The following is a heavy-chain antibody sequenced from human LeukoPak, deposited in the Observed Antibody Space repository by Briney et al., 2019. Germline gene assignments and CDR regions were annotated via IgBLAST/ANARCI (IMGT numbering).Heavy chain of an antibody. V-gene: IGHV3-7*04. J-gene: IGHJ3*02. Sequence: GGSLRLSCAASGCTFSSYWMSWVRQAPGKGLEWVANMNQDGSEKYYVDSVKGRFTISRDNAKNSLYLQMNSLRAEDTAVYYCARDNQGAFDIWGQGTMVTVSS. CDR2: MNQDGSEK. CDR1: GCTFSSYW. CDR3: ARDNQGAFDI.